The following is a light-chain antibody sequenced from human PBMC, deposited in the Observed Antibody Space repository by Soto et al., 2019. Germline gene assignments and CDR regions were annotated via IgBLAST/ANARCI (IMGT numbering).Light chain of an antibody. CDR1: ESVSSN. CDR2: GAS. V-gene: IGKV3-15*01. CDR3: QQYNNWLT. J-gene: IGKJ4*01. Sequence: EIGMTQSPATLSVSPGERATLSCRASESVSSNLAWYQQKLGQAPRLLIYGASTRATGIPARFSGSGSGTEFTLTISSLQSEDFALYYCQQYNNWLTFGGGTKVEIK.